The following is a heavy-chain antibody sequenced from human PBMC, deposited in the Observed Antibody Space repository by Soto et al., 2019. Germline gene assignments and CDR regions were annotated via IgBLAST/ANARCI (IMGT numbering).Heavy chain of an antibody. Sequence: ASVKVSCKASGYTFTSYDINWVRQATGQGLERMGWMNPNSGNTGYAQKFQGRVTMTRNTSISTAYMELSSLRSEDTAVYYCARGVIDRYGYTPFDYWGQGTLVTVSS. D-gene: IGHD5-18*01. J-gene: IGHJ4*02. CDR2: MNPNSGNT. CDR3: ARGVIDRYGYTPFDY. V-gene: IGHV1-8*01. CDR1: GYTFTSYD.